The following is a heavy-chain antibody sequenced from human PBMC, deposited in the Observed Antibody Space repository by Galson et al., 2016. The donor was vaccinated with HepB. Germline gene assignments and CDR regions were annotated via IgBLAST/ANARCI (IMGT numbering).Heavy chain of an antibody. J-gene: IGHJ4*02. D-gene: IGHD6-13*01. CDR1: GFTFNTFS. V-gene: IGHV3-23*01. Sequence: SLRLSCAASGFTFNTFSMNWVRQAPGKGLEWVSSITRSGGDTYYADSVKGRFTISRDNSKNTLYLQMNSLRAEDTAVYYCARDRYSSSWYDYYFDYWGQGTLVTVSS. CDR3: ARDRYSSSWYDYYFDY. CDR2: ITRSGGDT.